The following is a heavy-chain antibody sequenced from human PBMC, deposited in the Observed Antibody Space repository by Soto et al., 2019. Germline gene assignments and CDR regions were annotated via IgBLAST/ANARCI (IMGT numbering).Heavy chain of an antibody. V-gene: IGHV6-1*01. CDR1: GDSVSTNSAT. CDR2: TYYRSKWYN. CDR3: ARIPIVQWPWMGDWYYAMDV. Sequence: SQTLSLTCAISGDSVSTNSATWNWIRQSPSRGLEWLGRTYYRSKWYNDYAIYVKSRIIITPDTSKNQFSLQLKSVTPEDTAVYYCARIPIVQWPWMGDWYYAMDVWGQGTTVTVSS. D-gene: IGHD6-19*01. J-gene: IGHJ6*02.